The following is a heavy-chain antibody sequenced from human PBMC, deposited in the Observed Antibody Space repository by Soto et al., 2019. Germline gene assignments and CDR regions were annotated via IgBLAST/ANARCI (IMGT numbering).Heavy chain of an antibody. V-gene: IGHV1-18*01. CDR2: ISAYNGNT. CDR1: GYTFTSYG. Sequence: QVQLVQSGAEVKKPGASVKVSCKASGYTFTSYGISWVRQAPGQGLEWMGWISAYNGNTNYAQKLQGRVTMTTDTSTGTAYMELRSLRFDDTAVYYCARGVPGLAVAGTPNWYFDFWGRGTLVTVSS. D-gene: IGHD6-19*01. CDR3: ARGVPGLAVAGTPNWYFDF. J-gene: IGHJ2*01.